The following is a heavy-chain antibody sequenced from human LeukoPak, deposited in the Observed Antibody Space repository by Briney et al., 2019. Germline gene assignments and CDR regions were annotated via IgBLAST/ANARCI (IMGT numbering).Heavy chain of an antibody. Sequence: PSETLSLTCAVYGGSFSGYYWSWIRQPPGKGLEWIEEINHSGSTNYNPSLGSRVTISLDASNNQFSLKLSSETAADTAVYYCRILVVPTAIRQPYFDSWGQGTLVTVSS. CDR3: RILVVPTAIRQPYFDS. CDR1: GGSFSGYY. D-gene: IGHD2-2*02. CDR2: INHSGST. V-gene: IGHV4-34*01. J-gene: IGHJ4*02.